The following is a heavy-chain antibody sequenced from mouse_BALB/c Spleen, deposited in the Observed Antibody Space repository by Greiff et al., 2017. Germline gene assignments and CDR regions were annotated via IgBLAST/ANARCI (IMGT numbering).Heavy chain of an antibody. Sequence: EVQLQQSGPGLVKPSQTVSLTCTVTGISITTGNYRWSWIRQFPGNKLEWIGYIYYSGTITYNPSLTSRTTITRDTSKNQFFLEMNSLTAEDTATYYCAREAYYGNYYAMDYWGQGTSVTVSS. J-gene: IGHJ4*01. D-gene: IGHD2-10*01. V-gene: IGHV3-5*02. CDR1: GISITTGNYR. CDR2: IYYSGTI. CDR3: AREAYYGNYYAMDY.